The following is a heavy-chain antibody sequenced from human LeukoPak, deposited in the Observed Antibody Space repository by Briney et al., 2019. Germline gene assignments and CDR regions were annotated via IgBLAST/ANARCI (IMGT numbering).Heavy chain of an antibody. Sequence: HPRSLTCAISGDSFSRNSAPWNWIRQSPSRGLWWLGRTYYRSKWYNDYAVSVKSRITLNPDTSKNQFSLQLNSVTREDTAGYYCARSKFVFVPWGQGTLVTVSS. D-gene: IGHD4-11*01. J-gene: IGHJ5*02. CDR2: TYYRSKWYN. CDR3: ARSKFVFVP. CDR1: GDSFSRNSAP. V-gene: IGHV6-1*01.